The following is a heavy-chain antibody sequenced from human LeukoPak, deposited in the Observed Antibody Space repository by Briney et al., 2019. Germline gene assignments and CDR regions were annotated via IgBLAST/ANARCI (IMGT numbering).Heavy chain of an antibody. V-gene: IGHV3-23*01. D-gene: IGHD3-22*01. CDR2: ISGSGGST. CDR1: GFTFSGYA. Sequence: GGSLRLSCAASGFTFSGYAMSWVRQAPGKGLEWVSAISGSGGSTYYADSVKGRFTISRDNSKNTLYLQMNSLRAEDTAVYYCAKEFVDYDSSGYYPTHFDYWGQGTLVTVSS. J-gene: IGHJ4*02. CDR3: AKEFVDYDSSGYYPTHFDY.